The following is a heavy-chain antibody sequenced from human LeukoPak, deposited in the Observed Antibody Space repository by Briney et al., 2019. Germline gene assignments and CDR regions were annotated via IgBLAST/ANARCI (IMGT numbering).Heavy chain of an antibody. V-gene: IGHV6-1*01. D-gene: IGHD2-2*01. Sequence: KPSQTLSLTCAISGDSVSSDSAAWNWIRQSPSRGLEWLGRTYHRSKWYNDYAVSVKSRIIFNPDTSKNQFSLQLDSVTPEDTAVYYCARARTDCSGTGCYEGFFDSWGQGTLVTVSS. CDR1: GDSVSSDSAA. J-gene: IGHJ4*02. CDR2: TYHRSKWYN. CDR3: ARARTDCSGTGCYEGFFDS.